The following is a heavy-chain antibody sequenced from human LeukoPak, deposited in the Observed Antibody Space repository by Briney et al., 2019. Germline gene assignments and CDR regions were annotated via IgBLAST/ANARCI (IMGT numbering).Heavy chain of an antibody. D-gene: IGHD6-25*01. CDR1: GFTFSSYA. CDR2: ISSNGGST. V-gene: IGHV3-64*01. CDR3: AKGPIHNTATTFLCYMDV. Sequence: GGSLRLSCAASGFTFSSYAMHWVRQAPGKGLEYVSAISSNGGSTYYANSVKGRFTISRDNSKKTLYLQMTSLRAEDTAVYFCAKGPIHNTATTFLCYMDVWGKGTAVTVSS. J-gene: IGHJ6*03.